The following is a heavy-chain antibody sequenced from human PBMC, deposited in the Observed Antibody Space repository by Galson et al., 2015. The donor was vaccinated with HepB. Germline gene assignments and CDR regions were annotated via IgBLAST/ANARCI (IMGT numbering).Heavy chain of an antibody. CDR2: INAGSGST. Sequence: QSGAEVKKPGASVKISCKTSGYSFSTYYMHWVRQAPGQRLEWMGWINAGSGSTKYSRKLEGRVTMTRDSSISTAYIELRSLRSDDTAIYYCARGEDLIVVVPATMDYWGQGTVVTVSS. CDR3: ARGEDLIVVVPATMDY. D-gene: IGHD2-15*01. V-gene: IGHV1-3*01. CDR1: GYSFSTYY. J-gene: IGHJ4*02.